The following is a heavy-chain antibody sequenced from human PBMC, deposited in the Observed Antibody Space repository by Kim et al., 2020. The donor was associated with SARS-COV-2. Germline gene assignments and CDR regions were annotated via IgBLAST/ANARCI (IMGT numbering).Heavy chain of an antibody. Sequence: RYAGSVKGRFTISRDNAKNTLYLQMNSLRAEDTAVYYCARGGLGYSYGFWGQGTLVTVSS. D-gene: IGHD5-18*01. J-gene: IGHJ4*02. V-gene: IGHV3-74*01. CDR3: ARGGLGYSYGF.